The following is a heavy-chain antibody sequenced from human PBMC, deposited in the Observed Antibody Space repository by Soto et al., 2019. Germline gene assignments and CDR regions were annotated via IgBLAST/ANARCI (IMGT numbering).Heavy chain of an antibody. Sequence: QVQLQQWGAGLLKPSETLSLTCAVYGGSFSGYYWSWIRQPPGKGLEWIGEINHSGSTNYNPSLKSRVTISVDTSKNQFSLKLSSVTAADTAVYYCARFQDSISLTPDAFDIWGQGTMVTVSS. CDR1: GGSFSGYY. CDR3: ARFQDSISLTPDAFDI. D-gene: IGHD2-15*01. J-gene: IGHJ3*02. CDR2: INHSGST. V-gene: IGHV4-34*01.